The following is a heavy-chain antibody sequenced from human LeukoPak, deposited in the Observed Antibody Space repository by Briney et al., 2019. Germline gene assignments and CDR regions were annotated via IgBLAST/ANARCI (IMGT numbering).Heavy chain of an antibody. CDR3: AKVQLTSVVITTPFDY. CDR1: GFTFSTFA. CDR2: ISGSAGTT. V-gene: IGHV3-23*01. J-gene: IGHJ4*02. Sequence: GGSLRLSCAASGFTFSTFAMSCVRQAPGRGLEWVSAISGSAGTTYYADSVKGRFTISRDNSKNTLYLQMNSLRAEDTAVYYCAKVQLTSVVITTPFDYWGQGTLVTVSS. D-gene: IGHD3-22*01.